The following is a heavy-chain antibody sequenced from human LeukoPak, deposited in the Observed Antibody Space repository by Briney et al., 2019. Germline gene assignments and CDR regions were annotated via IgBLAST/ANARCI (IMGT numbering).Heavy chain of an antibody. J-gene: IGHJ5*02. CDR2: VDPSDSYA. V-gene: IGHV5-10-1*01. Sequence: GESLKISCKGSGYSFTNYWITWVRQMPRKGLEWMGRVDPSDSYAYYSPSFQGHVTISTDKSITTAYLQWSSLKASDTAMYYCARQGLSSGWNNWFDPWGQGTLVTVSS. CDR1: GYSFTNYW. CDR3: ARQGLSSGWNNWFDP. D-gene: IGHD6-19*01.